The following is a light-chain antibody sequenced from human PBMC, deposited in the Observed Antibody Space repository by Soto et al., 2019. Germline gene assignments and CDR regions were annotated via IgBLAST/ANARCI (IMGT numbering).Light chain of an antibody. CDR3: QQYPNWPKT. J-gene: IGKJ1*01. CDR1: QSITEK. V-gene: IGKV3-15*01. Sequence: IVMTQSPDTRSVSPVEGAAPSVRASQSITEKVVWYQQKSGQAPRLLIYGAFTRAAGVPARFSGSGSGTEFTLTISSLQSQDSAVYFCQQYPNWPKTFGQGTKVDI. CDR2: GAF.